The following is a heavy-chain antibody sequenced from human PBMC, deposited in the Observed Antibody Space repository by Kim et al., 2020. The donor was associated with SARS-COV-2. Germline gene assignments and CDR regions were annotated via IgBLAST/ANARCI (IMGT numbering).Heavy chain of an antibody. CDR1: GFTFSSYG. D-gene: IGHD1-26*01. CDR3: ARDSGSYRLHAFDI. Sequence: GGSLRLSCAASGFTFSSYGMHWVRQAPGKGLEWVAVISYDGSNKYYADSVKGRFTISRDNSKNTLYLQMNSLRAEDTAVYYCARDSGSYRLHAFDIWGQG. J-gene: IGHJ3*02. V-gene: IGHV3-30*03. CDR2: ISYDGSNK.